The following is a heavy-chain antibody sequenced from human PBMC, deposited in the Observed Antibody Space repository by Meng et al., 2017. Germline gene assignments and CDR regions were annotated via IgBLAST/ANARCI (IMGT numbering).Heavy chain of an antibody. CDR1: GFTFSSYS. V-gene: IGHV3-21*01. CDR2: ISSSSSYI. J-gene: IGHJ6*02. D-gene: IGHD3-22*01. Sequence: GESLKISCAASGFTFSSYSMNWVRQAPGKGLEWVSSISSSSSYIYYADSVKGRFTISRDNSKNTLYLQMNSLRAEDTAVYYCARELVVVITRAYYYGMDVWGQGTTVTVSS. CDR3: ARELVVVITRAYYYGMDV.